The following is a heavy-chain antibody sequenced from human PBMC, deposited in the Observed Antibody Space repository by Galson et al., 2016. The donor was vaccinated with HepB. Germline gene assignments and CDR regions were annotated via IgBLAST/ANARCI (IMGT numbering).Heavy chain of an antibody. CDR2: IIPMFGTP. V-gene: IGHV1-69*13. CDR3: ASHTRGQYDSGRYEFNY. CDR1: GGTFSSFA. Sequence: SVKVSCKASGGTFSSFAINWVRQAPGQGLERMGGIIPMFGTPNYAQKFRGRVTVTADESTSTAYMELSSLRSQDTAVYYCASHTRGQYDSGRYEFNYWGQGTLATVSS. D-gene: IGHD3-10*01. J-gene: IGHJ4*02.